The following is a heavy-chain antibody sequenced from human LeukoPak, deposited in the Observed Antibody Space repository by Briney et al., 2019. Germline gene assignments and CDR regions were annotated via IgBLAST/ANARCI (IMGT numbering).Heavy chain of an antibody. Sequence: PGGSLRLSCAASGFTFSSYALTWVRQAPGKGLEWVSGIRGSGDGTFYAGSVKGRFTISRDNSKNTLCLQMNSLRAEDTAVYYCQRETDAFHIWGQGTMVTVSS. CDR2: IRGSGDGT. CDR1: GFTFSSYA. V-gene: IGHV3-23*01. CDR3: QRETDAFHI. J-gene: IGHJ3*02. D-gene: IGHD1-26*01.